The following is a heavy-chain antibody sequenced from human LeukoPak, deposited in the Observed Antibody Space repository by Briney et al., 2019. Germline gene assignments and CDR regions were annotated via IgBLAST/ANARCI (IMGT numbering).Heavy chain of an antibody. J-gene: IGHJ6*03. CDR2: IYYSGST. CDR3: ARGRKGFGVVIYDYYYMDV. D-gene: IGHD3-3*01. Sequence: SETLSLTCTVSGGSISSYYWSWIRQPPGKGLEWIGYIYYSGSTNYNPSLKRRVTISVDTSKNQFSLRLSSVTAADTAVYYCARGRKGFGVVIYDYYYMDVWGKGTTVTVSS. CDR1: GGSISSYY. V-gene: IGHV4-59*01.